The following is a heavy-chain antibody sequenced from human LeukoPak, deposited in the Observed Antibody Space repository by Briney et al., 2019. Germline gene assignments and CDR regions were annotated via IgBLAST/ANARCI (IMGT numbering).Heavy chain of an antibody. CDR2: ISYDVANT. Sequence: GGSLRLSCTASGFTFNSYALHWVRQAPGKGLEWVALISYDVANTYYADSMKGRFTISRDNSKNTLYLQMSSLRAEDTAVYYCVRDDGDDYLWGSHGAFDFWGQGAMVTVSS. D-gene: IGHD3-16*01. V-gene: IGHV3-30-3*01. CDR1: GFTFNSYA. J-gene: IGHJ3*01. CDR3: VRDDGDDYLWGSHGAFDF.